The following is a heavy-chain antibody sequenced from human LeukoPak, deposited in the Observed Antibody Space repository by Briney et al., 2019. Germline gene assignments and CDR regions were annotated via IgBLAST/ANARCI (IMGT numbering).Heavy chain of an antibody. V-gene: IGHV1-2*02. CDR1: GYTFTGYY. Sequence: ASVKVSCKASGYTFTGYYMHWVRQAPGQGLEWMGWINPNSGSTNYAQEFQGRVTMTRDTSISTAYMELSRLRSDDTAVYYCASSSLIYGDYEAFDIWGHGTVVTVSS. CDR3: ASSSLIYGDYEAFDI. CDR2: INPNSGST. D-gene: IGHD4-17*01. J-gene: IGHJ3*02.